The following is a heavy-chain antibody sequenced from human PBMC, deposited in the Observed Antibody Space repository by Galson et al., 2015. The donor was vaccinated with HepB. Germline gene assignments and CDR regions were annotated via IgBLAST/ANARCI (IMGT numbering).Heavy chain of an antibody. J-gene: IGHJ5*02. CDR1: GFTFSNFW. CDR3: ARDNLENQLNWLDP. CDR2: INSDGRST. Sequence: SLRLSCAASGFTFSNFWMHWVRQAPGKGLVWLSHINSDGRSTKYLDSGRGRFTISRDNANNTLYLQMTSLRAEDTGVYFCARDNLENQLNWLDPWGRGTLVTVSS. V-gene: IGHV3-74*01. D-gene: IGHD1-1*01.